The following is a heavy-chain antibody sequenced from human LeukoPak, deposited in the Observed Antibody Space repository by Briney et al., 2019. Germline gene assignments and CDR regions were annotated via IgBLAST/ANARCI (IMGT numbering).Heavy chain of an antibody. D-gene: IGHD6-13*01. CDR3: ARDLGIAATVTLDY. CDR2: IGTSGNTI. V-gene: IGHV3-11*04. J-gene: IGHJ4*02. Sequence: KTGGSLRLSCAASGFTFSDHYMSWLRQAPGKGLEWVSYIGTSGNTIDYADSVKGRFTISRDNAKNSLYLQMNSLRAEDTAVYYCARDLGIAATVTLDYRGQGTLVTVSS. CDR1: GFTFSDHY.